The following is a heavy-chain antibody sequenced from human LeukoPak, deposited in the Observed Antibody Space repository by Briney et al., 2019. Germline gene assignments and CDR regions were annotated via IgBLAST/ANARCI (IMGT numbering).Heavy chain of an antibody. CDR1: GGTFSSYA. Sequence: ASVKVSCKASGGTFSSYAISWVRQASGQGLEWMGRIIPILGIANYAQKFQGRVTVTADKSTSTAYMELSSLRSEDTAVYYCARSRRDGTNFDYWGQGTLVTVSS. CDR3: ARSRRDGTNFDY. V-gene: IGHV1-69*04. D-gene: IGHD5-24*01. J-gene: IGHJ4*02. CDR2: IIPILGIA.